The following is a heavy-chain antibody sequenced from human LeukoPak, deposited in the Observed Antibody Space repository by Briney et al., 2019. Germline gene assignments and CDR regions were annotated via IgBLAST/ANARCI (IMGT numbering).Heavy chain of an antibody. CDR3: ARERPTTTAFHV. CDR1: GNTFISNI. V-gene: IGHV1-3*01. Sequence: ASVKVSFKTSGNTFISNIINWVRQAPGQRIDWMGWINAGNGNTKYSEKFQGRVTITRDTSASTVYMEMSSLRSEDTAVYYCARERPTTTAFHVWGQGTMVTVS. J-gene: IGHJ3*01. CDR2: INAGNGNT. D-gene: IGHD1-14*01.